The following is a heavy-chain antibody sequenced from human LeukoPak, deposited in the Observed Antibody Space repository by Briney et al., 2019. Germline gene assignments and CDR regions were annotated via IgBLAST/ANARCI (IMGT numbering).Heavy chain of an antibody. CDR1: GFSVNDNY. Sequence: GGSLRLSCAVSGFSVNDNYMSWVRQAPGKGLQWVSVMFPDGRTYYADSVRGRFTISRDLARNTLLLQMHSLRADDTAVHYCARTNPVYGDYDYWGQGTLVTVSS. V-gene: IGHV3-53*01. CDR3: ARTNPVYGDYDY. CDR2: MFPDGRT. J-gene: IGHJ4*02. D-gene: IGHD4-17*01.